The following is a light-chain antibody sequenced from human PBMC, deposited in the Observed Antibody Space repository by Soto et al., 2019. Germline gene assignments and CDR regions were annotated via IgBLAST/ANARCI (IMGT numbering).Light chain of an antibody. CDR2: GAS. CDR3: QQYNNWPPYT. J-gene: IGKJ2*01. V-gene: IGKV3-15*01. CDR1: QSVGSG. Sequence: EIVTTQSPATPSVSPGERATLSCRASQSVGSGLSWYQQKPDQAPRLLIYGASTRATGIPARFSGSGSGTEFTLTISSLQSEDYAVYYCQQYNNWPPYTFGQGTKVDI.